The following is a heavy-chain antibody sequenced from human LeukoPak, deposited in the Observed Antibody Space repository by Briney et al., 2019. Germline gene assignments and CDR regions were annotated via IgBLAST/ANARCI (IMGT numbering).Heavy chain of an antibody. CDR3: AREGGGVVVPAAMPFDY. Sequence: GGSLRLSCAASGFTFSSYAMSWVRQAPGKGLEWVSAISGSGGSTYYADSVKGRFTISRDNSKNTLYLQMNSLRAEDTAVYYCAREGGGVVVPAAMPFDYWGQGTLVTVSS. CDR2: ISGSGGST. CDR1: GFTFSSYA. J-gene: IGHJ4*02. V-gene: IGHV3-23*01. D-gene: IGHD2-2*01.